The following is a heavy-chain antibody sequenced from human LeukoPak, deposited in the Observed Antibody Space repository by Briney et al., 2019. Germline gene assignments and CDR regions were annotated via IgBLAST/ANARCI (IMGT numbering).Heavy chain of an antibody. Sequence: GGSLRLSCAASGFTFSSYSMNWVRQAPGKGLEWDSSISSSSSYIYYADSVKGRFTISRDNAKNSLYLQMNSLRAEDTAVYYCARPRVMGSRGPYLDYWGQGTLVTGSS. D-gene: IGHD2-21*01. J-gene: IGHJ4*02. CDR2: ISSSSSYI. CDR3: ARPRVMGSRGPYLDY. CDR1: GFTFSSYS. V-gene: IGHV3-21*01.